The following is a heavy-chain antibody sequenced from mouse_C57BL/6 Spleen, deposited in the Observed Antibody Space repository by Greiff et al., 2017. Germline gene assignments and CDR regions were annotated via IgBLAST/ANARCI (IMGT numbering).Heavy chain of an antibody. CDR2: IDPSDSYT. D-gene: IGHD1-1*01. CDR3: AREITTVVEGAY. Sequence: QVQLQQPGAELVKPGASVKLSCKASGYTFTSYWMQWVKQRPGQGLEWIGEIDPSDSYTNYNQKFKGKATLTVDTSSSTAYMQLSSLTSEDSAVYYCAREITTVVEGAYWGQGTLVTVSA. CDR1: GYTFTSYW. V-gene: IGHV1-50*01. J-gene: IGHJ3*01.